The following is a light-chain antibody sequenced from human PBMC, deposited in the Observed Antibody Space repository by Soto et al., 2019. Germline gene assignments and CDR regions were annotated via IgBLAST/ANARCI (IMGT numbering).Light chain of an antibody. V-gene: IGKV1-39*01. CDR1: QSIDTY. Sequence: DIQMTQSPSSLSASVGDRVTITCRASQSIDTYLNWYQQKPGKAPNXLIYAASSLQSGVPSRFSGSGFGTDLSLTISSLQPEDFATDYCQLRYSTPLTSGGGTKVDIK. CDR3: QLRYSTPLT. J-gene: IGKJ4*01. CDR2: AAS.